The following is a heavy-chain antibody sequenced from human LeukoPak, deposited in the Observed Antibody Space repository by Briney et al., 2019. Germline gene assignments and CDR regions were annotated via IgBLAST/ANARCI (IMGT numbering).Heavy chain of an antibody. V-gene: IGHV3-74*01. Sequence: GGSLRLSCAASGFNFSSYWMHWVRQAPGKGPVWVSRIKSDGSSTRFADSVQGRFTISRDNGKNTVYLQMNSLRAEDTAVHYCARGGDTSNWYPGYFDYWGQGALVTVSS. CDR3: ARGGDTSNWYPGYFDY. D-gene: IGHD6-13*01. CDR1: GFNFSSYW. CDR2: IKSDGSST. J-gene: IGHJ4*02.